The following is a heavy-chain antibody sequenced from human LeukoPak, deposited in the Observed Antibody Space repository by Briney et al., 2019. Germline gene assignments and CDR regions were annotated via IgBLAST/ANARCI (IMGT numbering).Heavy chain of an antibody. V-gene: IGHV1-69*13. CDR2: IIPIFGTA. CDR3: AGDQGDKWERYGMDV. D-gene: IGHD1-26*01. CDR1: GGTFSSYA. Sequence: ASVKVSCKASGGTFSSYAISWVRQAPGQGLEWMGGIIPIFGTANYAQKFQGRVTITADESTSTAYMELSSLRSEDTAVYYCAGDQGDKWERYGMDVWGQGTTVTVSS. J-gene: IGHJ6*02.